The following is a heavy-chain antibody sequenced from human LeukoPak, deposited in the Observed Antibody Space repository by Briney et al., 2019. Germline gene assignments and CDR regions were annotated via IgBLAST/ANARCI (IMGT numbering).Heavy chain of an antibody. J-gene: IGHJ4*02. D-gene: IGHD6-13*01. Sequence: SETLSLTCTVSGGSISSYYWSWIRQPPGKGLEWIGYIYYSGSTNYNPPLKSRVTISVDTSKNQFSLKLSSVTAADTAVYYCARFSAAAYFDYWGQGTLVTVSS. CDR1: GGSISSYY. CDR2: IYYSGST. V-gene: IGHV4-59*01. CDR3: ARFSAAAYFDY.